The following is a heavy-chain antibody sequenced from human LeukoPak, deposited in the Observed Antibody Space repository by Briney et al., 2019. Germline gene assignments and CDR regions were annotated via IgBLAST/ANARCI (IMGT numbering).Heavy chain of an antibody. CDR3: ARGGGGYCSGGSCYSYYFDY. Sequence: SETLSLTCAVYGGSSSGYYWSWIRQPPGKGLEWIGEINHSGSTNYNPSLKSRVTISVDTSKNQFSLKLSSVTAADTAVYYCARGGGGYCSGGSCYSYYFDYWGQGTLVTVSS. J-gene: IGHJ4*02. CDR2: INHSGST. V-gene: IGHV4-34*01. CDR1: GGSSSGYY. D-gene: IGHD2-15*01.